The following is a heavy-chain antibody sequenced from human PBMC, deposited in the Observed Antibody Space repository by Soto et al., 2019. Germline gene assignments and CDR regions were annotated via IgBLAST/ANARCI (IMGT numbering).Heavy chain of an antibody. Sequence: ASVKVSCKASGYTFTSYFMHWVRQAPGQGLEWMGIINPSGGSTSYAQKFQGRVTMTRDTSTSTVYMELSSLRSEDTAVYYCAGQYCSGGSCYTLDYGGQGTLVTVAS. CDR3: AGQYCSGGSCYTLDY. V-gene: IGHV1-46*01. D-gene: IGHD2-15*01. CDR2: INPSGGST. CDR1: GYTFTSYF. J-gene: IGHJ4*02.